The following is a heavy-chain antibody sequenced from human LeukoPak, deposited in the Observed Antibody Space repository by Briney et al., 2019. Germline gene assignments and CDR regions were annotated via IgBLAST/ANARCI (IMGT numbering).Heavy chain of an antibody. D-gene: IGHD3-22*01. CDR1: GGSITSGGYF. CDR3: ARSYYESSGFGFDI. CDR2: MYYNRNT. J-gene: IGHJ3*02. V-gene: IGHV4-31*03. Sequence: TLSLTCTVSGGSITSGGYFWSWIRQHPGKGLECIGYMYYNRNTNYDPSLKSRVTISIDTSENQLSLKVTSVTAADTAVYYCARSYYESSGFGFDIWGQGTMVTVSS.